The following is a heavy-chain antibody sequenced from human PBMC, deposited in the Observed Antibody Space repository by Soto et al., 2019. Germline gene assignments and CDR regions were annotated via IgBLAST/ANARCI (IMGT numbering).Heavy chain of an antibody. Sequence: GESLTISCKGSGYSFSSYWISWVRQMPGKGLEWMGRIDPSDSYTNYSPSFQGHVTISADKSISTAYLQWSSLKASDTAMYYCARLGESGPVRGVSVYYYYGMDVWGQGTTVTSP. CDR2: IDPSDSYT. CDR1: GYSFSSYW. J-gene: IGHJ6*02. CDR3: ARLGESGPVRGVSVYYYYGMDV. D-gene: IGHD3-10*01. V-gene: IGHV5-10-1*01.